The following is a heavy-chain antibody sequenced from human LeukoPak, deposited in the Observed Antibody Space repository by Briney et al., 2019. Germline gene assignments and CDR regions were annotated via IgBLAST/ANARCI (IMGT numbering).Heavy chain of an antibody. J-gene: IGHJ4*02. V-gene: IGHV3-23*01. Sequence: PGGSLRLSCAASGFTFSSYAMSWVRQDPGKGLEWVSAISGSGYSTYYADSVKSRFTISRDNSKNTLYLQMNSLRAEDTAVYYCAKEAGYSGYDYPDYWGQGTLVTVSS. D-gene: IGHD5-12*01. CDR3: AKEAGYSGYDYPDY. CDR1: GFTFSSYA. CDR2: ISGSGYST.